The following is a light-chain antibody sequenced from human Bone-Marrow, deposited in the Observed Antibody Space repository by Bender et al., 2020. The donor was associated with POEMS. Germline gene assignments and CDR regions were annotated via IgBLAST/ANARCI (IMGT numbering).Light chain of an antibody. CDR1: NIGSKS. J-gene: IGLJ3*02. CDR3: QVWDSSSDHWV. V-gene: IGLV3-21*02. Sequence: SYVLTQAPSVSVPPGQTARITCGGNNIGSKSVHWYQQKPGQAPALVVYDDSDRPSGIPERFSGSNSGNTAALTITRVEAGDEADYYCQVWDSSSDHWVFGGGTNLTVV. CDR2: DDS.